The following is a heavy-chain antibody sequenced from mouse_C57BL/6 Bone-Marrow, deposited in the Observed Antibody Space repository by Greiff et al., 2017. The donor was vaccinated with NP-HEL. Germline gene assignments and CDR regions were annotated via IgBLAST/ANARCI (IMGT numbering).Heavy chain of an antibody. CDR2: IYPGDGDT. D-gene: IGHD2-4*01. Sequence: QVQLKESGPELVKPGASVKISCKASGYAFSSSWMNWVKQRPGKGLEWIGRIYPGDGDTNYNGKFKGKATLTADKSSSTAYMQLSSLTSEDSAVYCCARGGIYDDYGGAWFAYWGQGTLVTVSA. V-gene: IGHV1-82*01. CDR1: GYAFSSSW. CDR3: ARGGIYDDYGGAWFAY. J-gene: IGHJ3*01.